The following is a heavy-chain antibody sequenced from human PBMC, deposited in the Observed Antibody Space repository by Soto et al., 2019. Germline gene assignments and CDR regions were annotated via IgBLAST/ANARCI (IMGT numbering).Heavy chain of an antibody. V-gene: IGHV1-69*12. D-gene: IGHD5-18*01. Sequence: QVQLVQSGAEVKKPGSSVKVSCKASGGTFSSYAISWVRQAPGQGLEWMGGIIPIFGTANYAQKFRGRVTITADESTSTDYVELSSQRSENTAVYYCAEVSDTDMELEWGPGTLVTVSP. CDR1: GGTFSSYA. J-gene: IGHJ4*01. CDR3: AEVSDTDMELE. CDR2: IIPIFGTA.